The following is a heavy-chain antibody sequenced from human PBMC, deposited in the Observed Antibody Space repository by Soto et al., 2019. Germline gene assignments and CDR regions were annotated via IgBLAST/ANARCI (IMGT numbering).Heavy chain of an antibody. Sequence: ESGGGVVQPGRSLRLSCAASGFTFSSYAMHWVRQAPGKGLEWVAVISYDGSNKYYADSVKGRFTISRDNSKNTLYLQMNSLRAEDTAVYYCARDQRGVGATDYWGQGTLVTVSS. V-gene: IGHV3-30-3*01. D-gene: IGHD1-26*01. CDR2: ISYDGSNK. CDR3: ARDQRGVGATDY. CDR1: GFTFSSYA. J-gene: IGHJ4*02.